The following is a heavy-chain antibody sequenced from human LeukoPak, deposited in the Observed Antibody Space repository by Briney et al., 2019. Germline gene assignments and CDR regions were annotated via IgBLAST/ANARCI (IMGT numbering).Heavy chain of an antibody. CDR2: IYYSGST. J-gene: IGHJ3*02. V-gene: IGHV4-59*01. CDR3: ARDLAITMIVVVKTDDAFDI. CDR1: GGSISSYY. Sequence: SQTLSLTCTVSGGSISSYYWTWIRQPPGKGLEWIGYIYYSGSTNYNPSLKSRVTISVETSKNQFPLKLSSVTAADTAVYYCARDLAITMIVVVKTDDAFDIWGQGTMVTVSS. D-gene: IGHD3-22*01.